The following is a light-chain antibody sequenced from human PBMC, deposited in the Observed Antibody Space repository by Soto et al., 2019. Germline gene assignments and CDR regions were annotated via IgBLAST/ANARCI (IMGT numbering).Light chain of an antibody. CDR2: DAS. V-gene: IGKV1-39*01. CDR1: QSISTY. CDR3: QQSYRTPPIT. J-gene: IGKJ5*01. Sequence: DIQMTQSPSSLSASVGNRVTITCRASQSISTYLNWYQKKPGKAPNLLIYDASRLQSGVPSRFSGSGSGTDFTLTISSLQPEDFATYYCQQSYRTPPITFGQGTRLEIK.